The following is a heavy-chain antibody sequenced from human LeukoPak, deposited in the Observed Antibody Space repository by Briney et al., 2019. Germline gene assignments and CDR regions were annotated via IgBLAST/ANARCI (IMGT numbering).Heavy chain of an antibody. D-gene: IGHD5-12*01. CDR1: GFSFSNYG. CDR3: AREGIVATLDY. J-gene: IGHJ4*02. V-gene: IGHV3-33*01. Sequence: PGRSLRLSCAASGFSFSNYGMHWVRQAPGKGLEWVAVIRYDGVNKYYADSVRGRFTISRDMPKNTLYLQMNSLRAEDTAVYYCAREGIVATLDYWGQGTLATVSS. CDR2: IRYDGVNK.